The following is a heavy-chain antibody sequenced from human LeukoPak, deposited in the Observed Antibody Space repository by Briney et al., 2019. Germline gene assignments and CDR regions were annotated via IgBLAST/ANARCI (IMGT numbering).Heavy chain of an antibody. CDR2: IDPRGRGD. V-gene: IGHV3-21*01. D-gene: IGHD2-2*01. Sequence: PGGSLRLSCAASGFTFSSSSMNWVSQAPGKWMEWVSSIDPRGRGDYYAGSVKGSLTISRDNARSSLYLLMNSLTVGDTAVSYCAREGSIHQDLDYWGQGTLVTVSS. CDR1: GFTFSSSS. J-gene: IGHJ4*02. CDR3: AREGSIHQDLDY.